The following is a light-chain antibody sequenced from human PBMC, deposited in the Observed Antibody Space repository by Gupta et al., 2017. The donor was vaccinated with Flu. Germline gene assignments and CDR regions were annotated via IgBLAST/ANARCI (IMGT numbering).Light chain of an antibody. CDR3: CSYAGSSTFWV. J-gene: IGLJ3*02. CDR1: SSDVGSYNL. CDR2: EGS. V-gene: IGLV2-23*01. Sequence: QSALPQPASVSGSPGQSITISCTGTSSDVGSYNLVSWYQQHPGKAPKLMIYEGSKRPSGVSNRFSGSKSGNTASLTISGLQAEDEPDYYCCSYAGSSTFWVFGGGTNLT.